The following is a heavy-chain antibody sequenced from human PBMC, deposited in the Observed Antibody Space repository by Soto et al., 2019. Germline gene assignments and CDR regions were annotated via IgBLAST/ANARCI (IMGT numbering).Heavy chain of an antibody. V-gene: IGHV1-69*12. CDR2: IIPIFGTA. CDR1: GGTFSSYA. Sequence: QVQLVQSGAEVKKPGSSVKVSCKASGGTFSSYAISWVRQAPGQGLEWMGGIIPIFGTANYAQKFQGRVTNIADEFTSTAYMELSSLRSDDSVVSSCARIAGAGMRDYWGQGTLVTVSS. J-gene: IGHJ4*02. CDR3: ARIAGAGMRDY. D-gene: IGHD6-13*01.